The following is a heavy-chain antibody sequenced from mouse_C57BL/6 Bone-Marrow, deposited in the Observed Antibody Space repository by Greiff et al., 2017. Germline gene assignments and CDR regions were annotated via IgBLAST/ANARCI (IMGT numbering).Heavy chain of an antibody. J-gene: IGHJ2*01. V-gene: IGHV1-26*01. D-gene: IGHD2-5*01. CDR3: ARGVSNYYFAY. CDR2: INPKNGGT. Sequence: VQLQQSGPELVKPGASVKLSCKASGYTFTDYYMNWVKQSPGKGLEWIGDINPKNGGTGYNQKFKGKAKLTVDKSSSTAYMELRSLTSEDSAVYYCARGVSNYYFAYWGQGTTLTVSA. CDR1: GYTFTDYY.